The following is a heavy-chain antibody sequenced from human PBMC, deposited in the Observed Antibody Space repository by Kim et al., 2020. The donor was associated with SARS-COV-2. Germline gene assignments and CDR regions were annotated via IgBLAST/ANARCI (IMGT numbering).Heavy chain of an antibody. D-gene: IGHD3-10*01. J-gene: IGHJ4*01. Sequence: ASVKVSXKASGYTFTGYYMHWVRQAPGQXLEXXGWIXXNSXGXNYAQKXQGRVTXPRDTXISTXSRELXRLRSXDTAXYYCAXGRGXXGSGXYGLFXYWGXXTL. CDR1: GYTFTGYY. CDR3: AXGRGXXGSGXYGLFXY. CDR2: IXXNSXGX. V-gene: IGHV1-2*02.